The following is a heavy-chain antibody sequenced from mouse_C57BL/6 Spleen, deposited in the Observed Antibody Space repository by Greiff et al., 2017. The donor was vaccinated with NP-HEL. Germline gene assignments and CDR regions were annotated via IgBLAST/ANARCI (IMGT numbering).Heavy chain of an antibody. D-gene: IGHD1-1*01. V-gene: IGHV5-17*01. CDR1: GFTFSDYG. Sequence: EVKLVESGGGLVKPGGSLKLSCAASGFTFSDYGMHWVRQAPEKGLEWVAYISSGSSTIYYADTVKGRFTISRDNAKNTLFLQMTSLRSEDTAMYYCSRRGVYYYGSTPYYFDYWGQGTTLTVSS. J-gene: IGHJ2*01. CDR3: SRRGVYYYGSTPYYFDY. CDR2: ISSGSSTI.